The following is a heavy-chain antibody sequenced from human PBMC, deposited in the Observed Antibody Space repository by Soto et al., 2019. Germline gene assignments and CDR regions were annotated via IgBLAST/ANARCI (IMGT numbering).Heavy chain of an antibody. J-gene: IGHJ4*02. CDR1: GGSLKRSCYY. D-gene: IGHD6-13*01. V-gene: IGHV4-39*01. Sequence: QLQLQESGPGLVKPSDTLALTCTVSGGSLKRSCYYWGWIRQPPGKGLEWIGSIYYSGSTYYTPSLKSRVTISGATAETQFSLKRSSVTAADTAVYYCAAGGIAAACTGNWGQGTLVTVSS. CDR2: IYYSGST. CDR3: AAGGIAAACTGN.